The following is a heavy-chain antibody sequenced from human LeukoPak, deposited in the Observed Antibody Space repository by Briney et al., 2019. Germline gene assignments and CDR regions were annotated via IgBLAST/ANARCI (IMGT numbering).Heavy chain of an antibody. J-gene: IGHJ4*02. CDR1: GGSISSYY. CDR2: IYYSGST. Sequence: SETLSLTCTVSGGSISSYYWGWIRQPPGKGLEWIGSIYYSGSTYYNPSLKSRVTISVDTSKNQFSLKLSSVTAADTAVYYCARDGEDYYDSSGNHWGQGTLVTVSS. CDR3: ARDGEDYYDSSGNH. V-gene: IGHV4-39*07. D-gene: IGHD3-22*01.